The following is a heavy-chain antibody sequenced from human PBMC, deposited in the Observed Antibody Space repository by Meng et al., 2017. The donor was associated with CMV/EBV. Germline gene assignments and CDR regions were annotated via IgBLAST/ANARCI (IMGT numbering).Heavy chain of an antibody. CDR3: ARLDKRFGDPREGWFDP. CDR1: GGSVSSGSYY. J-gene: IGHJ5*02. Sequence: SETLSLTCTVSGGSVSSGSYYWSWIRQPPGKGLEWIGYIYYSGSTNYNPSLKSRVTISVDTSKNQFSLKLSSVTAADTAVYYCARLDKRFGDPREGWFDPWGQGTLVTVSS. V-gene: IGHV4-61*01. D-gene: IGHD3-10*01. CDR2: IYYSGST.